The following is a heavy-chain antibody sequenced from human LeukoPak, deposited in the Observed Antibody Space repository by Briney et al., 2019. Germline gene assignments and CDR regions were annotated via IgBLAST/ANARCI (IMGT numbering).Heavy chain of an antibody. CDR3: AKTPDYGDYRNWFDP. Sequence: PSETLSLTCTVSGGSISSSSYYWGWIRQPPGKGLEWIGSIYYSGSTYYNPSLKSRVTISVDTSKNQFSLKLSSVTAADTAVYYCAKTPDYGDYRNWFDPWGQGTLVTVSS. CDR1: GGSISSSSYY. CDR2: IYYSGST. J-gene: IGHJ5*02. D-gene: IGHD4-17*01. V-gene: IGHV4-39*07.